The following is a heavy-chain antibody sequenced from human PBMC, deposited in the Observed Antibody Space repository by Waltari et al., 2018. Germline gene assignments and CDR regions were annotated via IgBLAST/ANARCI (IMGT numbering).Heavy chain of an antibody. V-gene: IGHV4-61*02. D-gene: IGHD5-18*01. J-gene: IGHJ4*02. CDR1: GASIRRGTYY. CDR3: ARGIAKGGYGAVDY. CDR2: IHISGST. Sequence: QVHLQESGPGLVRPSQTLSLTCNVSGASIRRGTYYWNWSRQPAGKGPEWIGRIHISGSTNYSPSLKSRVTISVDTSNNQFSLKLTSVTAADTAVYYCARGIAKGGYGAVDYWGQGRLVTVSS.